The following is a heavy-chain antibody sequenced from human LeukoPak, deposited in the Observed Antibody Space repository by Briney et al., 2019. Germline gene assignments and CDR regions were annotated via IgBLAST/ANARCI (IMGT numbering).Heavy chain of an antibody. CDR3: AKDLRFGDSPGNRFDY. V-gene: IGHV3-33*06. J-gene: IGHJ4*02. Sequence: PGRSLRLSCAASGFTFSSYGMHWVRQAPGKGLEWVAVIWYDGSNKYYADSVKGRFTISRDNSKNTLYLQMNSLRAEDTAVYYCAKDLRFGDSPGNRFDYWGQGTLVTVSS. CDR2: IWYDGSNK. CDR1: GFTFSSYG. D-gene: IGHD3-10*01.